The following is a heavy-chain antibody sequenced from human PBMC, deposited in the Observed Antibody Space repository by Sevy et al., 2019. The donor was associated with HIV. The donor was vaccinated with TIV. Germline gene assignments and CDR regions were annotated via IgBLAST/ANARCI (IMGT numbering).Heavy chain of an antibody. V-gene: IGHV1-18*04. CDR3: ARVPTGYGDYKEYFDH. CDR1: GYTFSRYG. Sequence: ASVKVSCKASGYTFSRYGISWVRRAPGRGLEWMGWIYPYNGNTNYARKLQGRVTMTTDTSTSTAYMELRSLKSDDTALYYCARVPTGYGDYKEYFDHWGQGTLVTVSS. CDR2: IYPYNGNT. J-gene: IGHJ4*02. D-gene: IGHD4-17*01.